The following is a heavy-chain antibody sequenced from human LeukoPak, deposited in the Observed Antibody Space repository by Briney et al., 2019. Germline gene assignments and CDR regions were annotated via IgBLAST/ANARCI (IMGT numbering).Heavy chain of an antibody. J-gene: IGHJ4*02. D-gene: IGHD2-15*01. V-gene: IGHV6-1*01. CDR2: AYFRSKWYN. CDR3: AKASRADFVVVVAGFEY. CDR1: GDSVSSNSAA. Sequence: SQTLSLTCAISGDSVSSNSAAWNWIRQSPSRGLEWLGKAYFRSKWYNDYAVSVRSRISINADTSKNQFSLQLNSVTPEDTAVYYCAKASRADFVVVVAGFEYWGQGTLVTVSS.